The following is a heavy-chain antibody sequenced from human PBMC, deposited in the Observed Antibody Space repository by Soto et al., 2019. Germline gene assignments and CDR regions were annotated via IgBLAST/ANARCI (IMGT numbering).Heavy chain of an antibody. CDR3: ARRPRDPTIGYPSSPYYFDY. J-gene: IGHJ4*02. D-gene: IGHD1-1*01. CDR2: IYPGDSDT. CDR1: GYSFTSYW. Sequence: GESLKISCKGSGYSFTSYWIGWVRQMPGKGLEWMGIIYPGDSDTRYSPSFQGQVTISADKSISTAYLHWSSLKASDTAMYYCARRPRDPTIGYPSSPYYFDYWGQGTLVTVSS. V-gene: IGHV5-51*01.